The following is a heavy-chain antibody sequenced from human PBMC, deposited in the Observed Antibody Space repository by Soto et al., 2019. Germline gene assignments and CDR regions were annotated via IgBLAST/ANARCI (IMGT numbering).Heavy chain of an antibody. CDR2: IIPILGIA. CDR3: ARDAGYHYDSSGPFYGMDV. Sequence: SVKVSCKASGGTFSSYTISWVRQAPGQGLEWMGRIIPILGIANYAQKFQGRVTITADKSTSTAYMELSSLRSEDTAVYYCARDAGYHYDSSGPFYGMDVWGQGTTVTVSS. D-gene: IGHD3-22*01. V-gene: IGHV1-69*04. J-gene: IGHJ6*02. CDR1: GGTFSSYT.